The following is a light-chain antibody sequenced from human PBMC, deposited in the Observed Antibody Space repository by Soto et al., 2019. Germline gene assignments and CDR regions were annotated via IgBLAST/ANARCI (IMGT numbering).Light chain of an antibody. CDR3: SSYAGSNNLV. V-gene: IGLV2-8*01. J-gene: IGLJ2*01. CDR1: SSDVGAYNY. CDR2: EVS. Sequence: QSVLTQPPSASESPGQSVTISCTGTSSDVGAYNYVSWYQQHPGKAPKLMIYEVSKRPSGVPDRFSGSKSGNTASLTVSGLQAEDEADYYCSSYAGSNNLVFGGGTKLTVL.